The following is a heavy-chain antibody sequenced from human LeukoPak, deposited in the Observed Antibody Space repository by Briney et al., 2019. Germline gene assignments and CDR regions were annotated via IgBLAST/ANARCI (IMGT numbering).Heavy chain of an antibody. CDR1: GGSISSYY. Sequence: KSSETLSLTCTVSGGSISSYYWSWIRQPPGKGLEWIGYIHYSGSTNYNPSLKSRVTISVDTSKNQFSLKLSSVTAADTAVYYCARDRGQYYYDSSGYFDYWGQGTLVTVSS. CDR3: ARDRGQYYYDSSGYFDY. V-gene: IGHV4-59*12. CDR2: IHYSGST. D-gene: IGHD3-22*01. J-gene: IGHJ4*02.